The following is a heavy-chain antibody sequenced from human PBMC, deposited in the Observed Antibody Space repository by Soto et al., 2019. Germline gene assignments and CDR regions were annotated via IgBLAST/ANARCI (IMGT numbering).Heavy chain of an antibody. CDR3: ARDRTDSGYYTNWLDP. J-gene: IGHJ5*02. D-gene: IGHD3-22*01. V-gene: IGHV1-69*06. CDR1: GGTFGSDA. Sequence: SVKVSCKASGGTFGSDAITWVRQAPGQGLEWVGRIIPIFGTTNYTQNLQGRVTISADKSTLTSYMELHSLTSDDTALYYCARDRTDSGYYTNWLDPWGQGTQVTVSS. CDR2: IIPIFGTT.